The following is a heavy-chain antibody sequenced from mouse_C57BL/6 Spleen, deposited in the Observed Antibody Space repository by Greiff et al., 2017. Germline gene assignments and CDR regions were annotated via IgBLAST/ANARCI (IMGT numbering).Heavy chain of an antibody. CDR2: ISYSGST. CDR1: GYSITSDY. CDR3: ARAYYSNYEDAMDY. J-gene: IGHJ4*01. V-gene: IGHV3-8*01. D-gene: IGHD2-5*01. Sequence: EVQGVESGPGLAKPSQTLSLTCSVTGYSITSDYWNWIRKFPGNKLEYMGYISYSGSTDYNPSLKSRISITRDTSKNQYYLQLNSVTTEDTATDYCARAYYSNYEDAMDYWGQGTSVTVSS.